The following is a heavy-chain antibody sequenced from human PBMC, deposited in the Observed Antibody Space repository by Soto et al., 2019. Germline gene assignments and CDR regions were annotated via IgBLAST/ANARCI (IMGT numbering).Heavy chain of an antibody. Sequence: EVQLMESGGGLVRPGGSLRLSCAASGFSVSGYSMNWVRQAPGKGLEWISYIRGSSGTTIYAASVRGRFTISRDSANNSLYLQMDSLRDDDTAVYYCARGPGYSSEDYWGQGTLVTVSS. D-gene: IGHD6-25*01. V-gene: IGHV3-48*02. CDR3: ARGPGYSSEDY. CDR1: GFSVSGYS. CDR2: IRGSSGTT. J-gene: IGHJ4*02.